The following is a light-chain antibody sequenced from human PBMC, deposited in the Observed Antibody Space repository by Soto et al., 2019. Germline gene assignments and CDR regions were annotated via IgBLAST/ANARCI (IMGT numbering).Light chain of an antibody. J-gene: IGKJ1*01. CDR2: GSS. Sequence: EIVLTQSPGTLSLSPGERATLSCRASQSLNSFYLAWYRQKPGQAPRLLIYGSSNRATGIPDRFSGSGSGTDFTLTISRLDPEDFAVYYCQQYDISPRTFGQGTKVDIK. V-gene: IGKV3-20*01. CDR3: QQYDISPRT. CDR1: QSLNSFY.